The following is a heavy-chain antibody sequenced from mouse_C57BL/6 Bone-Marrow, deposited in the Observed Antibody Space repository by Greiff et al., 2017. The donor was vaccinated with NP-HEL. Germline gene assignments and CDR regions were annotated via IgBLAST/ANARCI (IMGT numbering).Heavy chain of an antibody. V-gene: IGHV1-81*01. Sequence: QVQLQQSGAELARPGASVKLSCKASGYTFTSYGISWVKQRTGQGLEWIGEIYPRSGNTYYNEKFKGKATLTADKSSSTAYMELRSLTSEDSAVYVCARFKFITPVVARDYWGQGTTLTVSS. CDR2: IYPRSGNT. CDR1: GYTFTSYG. D-gene: IGHD1-1*01. J-gene: IGHJ2*01. CDR3: ARFKFITPVVARDY.